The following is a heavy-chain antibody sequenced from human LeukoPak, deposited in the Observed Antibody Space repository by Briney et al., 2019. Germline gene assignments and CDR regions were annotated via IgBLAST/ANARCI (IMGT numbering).Heavy chain of an antibody. CDR2: FDPEDGET. Sequence: ASVKVSCKVSGYTLTELSMHWVRQAPGKGLEWMGGFDPEDGETIYAQKFQGRVTMTRDTSISTAYMELSRLRSDDTAVYYCARASYGDYGDYWGQGTLVTVSS. D-gene: IGHD4-17*01. J-gene: IGHJ4*02. V-gene: IGHV1-24*01. CDR1: GYTLTELS. CDR3: ARASYGDYGDY.